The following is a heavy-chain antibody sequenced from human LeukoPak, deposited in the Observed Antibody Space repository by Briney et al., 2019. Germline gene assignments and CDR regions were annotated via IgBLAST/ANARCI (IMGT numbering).Heavy chain of an antibody. Sequence: GGSLRLSCAASGFTFSSYSMNWVRQAPGKGLEWVSYISSSSSTIYYADSVKGRFTISRDNAKNSLYLQMNSLRAEDTAVYYCARAREYYYDSSGSDYWGQGTLVTVSS. CDR3: ARAREYYYDSSGSDY. D-gene: IGHD3-22*01. V-gene: IGHV3-48*04. J-gene: IGHJ4*02. CDR1: GFTFSSYS. CDR2: ISSSSSTI.